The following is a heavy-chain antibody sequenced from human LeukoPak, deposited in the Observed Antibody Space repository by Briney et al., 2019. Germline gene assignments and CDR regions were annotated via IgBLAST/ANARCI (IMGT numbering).Heavy chain of an antibody. CDR2: INHSGST. CDR3: ARQTPHGTVTTDY. V-gene: IGHV4-34*01. CDR1: GGSFSGYY. J-gene: IGHJ4*02. Sequence: SETLSLTCAVYGGSFSGYYWSWIRQPPGKGLEWIGEINHSGSTNYNPSLKSRVTISVDTSKNQFSLKLSSVTAADTAVYYCARQTPHGTVTTDYWVQGTLVTVSS. D-gene: IGHD4-17*01.